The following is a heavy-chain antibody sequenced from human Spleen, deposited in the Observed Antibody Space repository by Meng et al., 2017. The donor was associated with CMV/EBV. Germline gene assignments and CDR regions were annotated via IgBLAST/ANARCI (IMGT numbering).Heavy chain of an antibody. J-gene: IGHJ6*02. CDR2: ISYNERIK. D-gene: IGHD2-15*01. Sequence: GGSLRLSCAASGFTFTSYAMHWVRQTPGKGLEWVAVISYNERIKYYTDSAKGRFTISRDNPKNTLYLQMNSLRVEDTAVYYCARNTPGWHYYYYGMDVWGQGTTVTVSS. V-gene: IGHV3-30*04. CDR1: GFTFTSYA. CDR3: ARNTPGWHYYYYGMDV.